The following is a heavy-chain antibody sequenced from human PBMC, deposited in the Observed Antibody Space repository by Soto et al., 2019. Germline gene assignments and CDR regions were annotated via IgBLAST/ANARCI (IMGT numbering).Heavy chain of an antibody. V-gene: IGHV3-64D*06. CDR2: IGSNGGST. D-gene: IGHD1-7*01. CDR1: VFTFLSYA. CDR3: VKDQDWNYALNDAFDI. Sequence: WWSLRLSCSASVFTFLSYAMHWCRQAPGKGLEYVSAIGSNGGSTYYADSVKGRFTISRDNSKNTLYLQMSSLRAEDTAMYYCVKDQDWNYALNDAFDIWGQGTMVTVSS. J-gene: IGHJ3*02.